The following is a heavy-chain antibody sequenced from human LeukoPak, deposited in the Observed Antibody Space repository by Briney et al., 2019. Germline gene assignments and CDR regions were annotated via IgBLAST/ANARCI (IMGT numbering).Heavy chain of an antibody. J-gene: IGHJ4*02. CDR1: GYIFTTYD. Sequence: ASVKVSCKASGYIFTTYDINWVRLAPGQGLEWMAWMNPNTGNTGFAQKFQGRVTVSRNTDISTAYMELNSLRSEDTAVSYCARFGGGATKDDRLDYWGQGTLVTVSS. CDR2: MNPNTGNT. V-gene: IGHV1-8*03. D-gene: IGHD3-16*01. CDR3: ARFGGGATKDDRLDY.